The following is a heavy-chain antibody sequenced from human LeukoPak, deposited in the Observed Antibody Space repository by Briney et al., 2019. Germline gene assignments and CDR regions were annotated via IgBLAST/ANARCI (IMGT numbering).Heavy chain of an antibody. J-gene: IGHJ6*03. Sequence: GGSLRLSCAASGFTFSSYAMSWVRQAPGKGLEWVSAISGSGGSTYYADSVKGRFTISRDNAKNSLYLQMNSPRAEDTAVYYCARDQRLVDGIYYHHMDVWGKGTTVTVSS. CDR3: ARDQRLVDGIYYHHMDV. D-gene: IGHD6-19*01. CDR1: GFTFSSYA. V-gene: IGHV3-23*01. CDR2: ISGSGGST.